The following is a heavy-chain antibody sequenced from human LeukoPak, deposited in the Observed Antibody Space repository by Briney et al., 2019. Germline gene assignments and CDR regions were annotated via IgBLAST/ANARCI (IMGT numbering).Heavy chain of an antibody. CDR3: AGGSGSSSSGGWFDP. J-gene: IGHJ5*02. CDR1: GFTFSIYS. D-gene: IGHD6-6*01. V-gene: IGHV3-21*01. CDR2: ISTTSAYS. Sequence: GGSLRLSCAASGFTFSIYSMTWVRQAPGKGLEWVSSISTTSAYSYYADSVKGRFTISRDNAKNSLYLQINSLRGEDTTVYYYAGGSGSSSSGGWFDPWGQGTLVTVSS.